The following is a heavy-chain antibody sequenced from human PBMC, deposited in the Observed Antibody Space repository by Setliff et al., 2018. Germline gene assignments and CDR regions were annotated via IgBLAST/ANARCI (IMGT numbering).Heavy chain of an antibody. CDR1: GFTFSNAW. V-gene: IGHV3-15*01. Sequence: GSLRLSCAALGFTFSNAWMSWVRQAPGKGLEWVGRIKSKTDGGTADYSAPVKGRFTISRDDSKNTMSLQMNSLKTEDTAVYFCATRLGDFWGQGTLVTVSS. J-gene: IGHJ4*02. CDR2: IKSKTDGGTA. CDR3: ATRLGDF.